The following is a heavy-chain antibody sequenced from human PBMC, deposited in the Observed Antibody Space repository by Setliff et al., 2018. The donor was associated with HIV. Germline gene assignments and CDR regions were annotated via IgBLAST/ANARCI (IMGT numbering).Heavy chain of an antibody. CDR1: GFTFSSYE. CDR2: IYGGGT. Sequence: GGSLRLSCAASGFTFSSYEMNWVRQAPGKGLEWVSVIYGGGTYYADSVKGRFTISRDNSKNALYLQMNSLRAEDTAVYYCATLGSGHNRAFDIWGQGTMVTVSS. CDR3: ATLGSGHNRAFDI. V-gene: IGHV3-53*01. J-gene: IGHJ3*02. D-gene: IGHD2-15*01.